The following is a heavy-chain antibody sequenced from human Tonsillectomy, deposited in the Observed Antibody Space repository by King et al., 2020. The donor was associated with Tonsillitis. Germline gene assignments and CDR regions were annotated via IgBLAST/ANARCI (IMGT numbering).Heavy chain of an antibody. V-gene: IGHV3-20*04. D-gene: IGHD2-15*01. CDR1: GFTFDDYG. Sequence: VQLVESGGGVVRPGGSLRLSCAASGFTFDDYGMSLVRQAPGKGVEWVSGINWNGGSTGYADSVEGRFTNSRDNAKNSLYLQMNSLRAEDTALYYCARGYCSGGSCRDDAFDIWGQGTMVTVSS. J-gene: IGHJ3*02. CDR2: INWNGGST. CDR3: ARGYCSGGSCRDDAFDI.